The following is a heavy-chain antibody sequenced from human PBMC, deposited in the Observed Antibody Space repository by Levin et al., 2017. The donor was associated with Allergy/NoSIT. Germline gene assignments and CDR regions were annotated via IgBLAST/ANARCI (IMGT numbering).Heavy chain of an antibody. Sequence: SVKVSCKTSGGTFSNYAISWVRQAPGQGLEWMGGIIPFFGTAHYAQKFQGRVTITADESTSTAYMELSSLRSEDTAVFYCARDQEVYYYDSSAYYGLDYWGQGTLVTVSS. CDR1: GGTFSNYA. D-gene: IGHD3-22*01. CDR2: IIPFFGTA. CDR3: ARDQEVYYYDSSAYYGLDY. J-gene: IGHJ4*02. V-gene: IGHV1-69*13.